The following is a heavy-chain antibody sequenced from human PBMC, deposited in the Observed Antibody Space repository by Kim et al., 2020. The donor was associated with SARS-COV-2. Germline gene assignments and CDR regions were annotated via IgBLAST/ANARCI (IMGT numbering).Heavy chain of an antibody. CDR1: GFTFSSYG. V-gene: IGHV3-33*06. CDR2: IWYEGSNK. Sequence: GGSLRLSCAASGFTFSSYGMHWVRQAPGKGLEWVAVIWYEGSNKYYADSVKGRFTISRDNSKNTLYLQMNSLRAEDTAVYYCAKYEGYCSGGSCYGLDGWGQGTTVTVSS. J-gene: IGHJ6*02. CDR3: AKYEGYCSGGSCYGLDG. D-gene: IGHD2-15*01.